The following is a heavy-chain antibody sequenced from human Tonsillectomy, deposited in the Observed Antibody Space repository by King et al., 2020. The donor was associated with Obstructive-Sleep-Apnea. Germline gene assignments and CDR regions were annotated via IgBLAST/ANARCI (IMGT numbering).Heavy chain of an antibody. D-gene: IGHD3-22*01. CDR1: DYSIRSGYY. V-gene: IGHV4-38-2*02. CDR3: ARAPGRYFYDSSGYYSYFDY. CDR2: IFHSGST. J-gene: IGHJ4*02. Sequence: VQLQESGPGLVKTSETLSLMCSVSDYSIRSGYYWGWIRQPPGKGLEWIGSIFHSGSTYYNPSLKTRVTISVDTSKNQFSLKLTSVTVADTAVYYCARAPGRYFYDSSGYYSYFDYWGQGTLVTVSS.